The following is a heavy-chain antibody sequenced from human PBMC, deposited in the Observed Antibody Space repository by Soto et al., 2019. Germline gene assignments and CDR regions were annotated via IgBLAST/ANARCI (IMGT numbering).Heavy chain of an antibody. J-gene: IGHJ4*02. CDR1: GGSVSSAPYY. CDR2: ISYSGST. V-gene: IGHV4-31*03. Sequence: SETLSLTCSVSGGSVSSAPYYWSWIRQHPEKGLEWIGCISYSGSTYYNPSLKSRVTVSVDTSNNQFSLKLSSVTAADTAVYYCARALRWLPFPPDYWGQGTLVTVSS. CDR3: ARALRWLPFPPDY. D-gene: IGHD5-12*01.